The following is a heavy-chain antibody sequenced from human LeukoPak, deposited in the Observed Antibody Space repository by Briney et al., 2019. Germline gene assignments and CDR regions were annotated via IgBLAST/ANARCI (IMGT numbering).Heavy chain of an antibody. CDR2: ISAGGGNT. D-gene: IGHD6-19*01. Sequence: GGSLRLSCAASGFSFNNYAMNWVRQGPGKGLEWVSTISAGGGNTYYADSVKGRFTISRDNSKNTLYLQMNSLRAEDTAVYYCARENSSGWYNYGMDVWGKGTTVTVSS. CDR1: GFSFNNYA. V-gene: IGHV3-23*01. J-gene: IGHJ6*04. CDR3: ARENSSGWYNYGMDV.